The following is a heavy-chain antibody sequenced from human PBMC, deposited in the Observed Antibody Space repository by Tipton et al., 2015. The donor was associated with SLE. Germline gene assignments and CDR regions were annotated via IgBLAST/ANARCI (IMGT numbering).Heavy chain of an antibody. CDR1: GYSISSGYY. V-gene: IGHV4-38-2*02. D-gene: IGHD1-20*01. J-gene: IGHJ6*03. CDR3: ARDQYNWNDPRYYYYYMDV. CDR2: IYHSGST. Sequence: TLSLTCAVSGYSISSGYYWGWIRQPPGKGLEWIGSIYHSGSTYYNPSLKSRVTISVDTSKNQFSLKLSSVTAADTAVYYCARDQYNWNDPRYYYYYMDVWGKGTTVTVSS.